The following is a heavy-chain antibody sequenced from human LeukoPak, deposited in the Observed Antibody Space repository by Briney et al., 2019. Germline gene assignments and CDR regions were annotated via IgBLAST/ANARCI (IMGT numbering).Heavy chain of an antibody. Sequence: GASVKVSCTASGYTFTSYTIHWVRQAPGQRLEWMAWINAGNGNTKYSQKFQGRVTITRDTSASTAYMEPSSLTSEDTAVYFCATELVRAVITTDYWGQGTLVTVSS. CDR1: GYTFTSYT. V-gene: IGHV1-3*01. CDR3: ATELVRAVITTDY. J-gene: IGHJ4*02. D-gene: IGHD3-10*01. CDR2: INAGNGNT.